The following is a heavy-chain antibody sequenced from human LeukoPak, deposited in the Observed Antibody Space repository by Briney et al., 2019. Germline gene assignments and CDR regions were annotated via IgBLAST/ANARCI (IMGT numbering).Heavy chain of an antibody. CDR3: ARVLTPSGYYGYYYYYMDV. CDR2: IIPIFGTA. CDR1: GGTFSSYA. Sequence: SVKVSCKASGGTFSSYAISWVRQAPGQGLEWMGGIIPIFGTANYAQKFQGRVTITADESTSTAYMELSSLRSEDTAVYYCARVLTPSGYYGYYYYYMDVWDKGTTVTVSS. D-gene: IGHD3-22*01. J-gene: IGHJ6*03. V-gene: IGHV1-69*01.